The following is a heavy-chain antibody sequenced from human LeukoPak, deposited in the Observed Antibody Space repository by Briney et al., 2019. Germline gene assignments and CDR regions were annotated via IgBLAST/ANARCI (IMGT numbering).Heavy chain of an antibody. CDR2: IIPIFGIA. CDR3: ARERWELPQGLDY. D-gene: IGHD1-26*01. J-gene: IGHJ4*02. Sequence: SVKVSCKASGGTFSSYAISWVRQAPGQGLEWIGRIIPIFGIANYAQKFQGRVTITADKSTSTAYMELSSLRSEDTAVYYCARERWELPQGLDYWGQGTLVTVSP. V-gene: IGHV1-69*17. CDR1: GGTFSSYA.